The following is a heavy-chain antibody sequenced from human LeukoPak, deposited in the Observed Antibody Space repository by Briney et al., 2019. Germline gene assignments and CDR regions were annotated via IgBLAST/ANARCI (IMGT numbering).Heavy chain of an antibody. CDR3: ARQMATMVY. CDR1: GYTFTSYY. Sequence: ASVKVSCKASGYTFTSYYMHWVRQAPGQGLEWMGIINPSGGSTSYAQKFQGRVTITADKSTSTAYMELSSLRSEDTAVYYCARQMATMVYWGQGTLVTVSS. CDR2: INPSGGST. V-gene: IGHV1-46*01. D-gene: IGHD5-24*01. J-gene: IGHJ4*02.